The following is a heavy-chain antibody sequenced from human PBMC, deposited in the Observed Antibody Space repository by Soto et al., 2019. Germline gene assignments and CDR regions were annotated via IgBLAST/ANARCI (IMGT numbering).Heavy chain of an antibody. D-gene: IGHD1-26*01. Sequence: EVQLLESGGGLVQPGGSLRLSCAASGFTFSSYAMRWVRQAPGKGLGWVSAISGSGDSTYYADSVKGRFTISIDNSKTTVYVQMNRLRGEDADVYYCASRGSGSYYDYWGQGTLVTVSS. CDR1: GFTFSSYA. CDR3: ASRGSGSYYDY. CDR2: ISGSGDST. V-gene: IGHV3-23*01. J-gene: IGHJ4*02.